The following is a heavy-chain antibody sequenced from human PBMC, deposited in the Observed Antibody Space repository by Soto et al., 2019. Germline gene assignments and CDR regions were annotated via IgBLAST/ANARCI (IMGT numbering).Heavy chain of an antibody. V-gene: IGHV1-69*13. CDR3: ARGTQADREYYDFWSASGYGMDV. J-gene: IGHJ6*02. CDR2: IIPIFGTA. Sequence: GASVQGACKASGGTFSSYASSWVRQAPGQGLEWMGGIIPIFGTANYAQKFQGRVTITADESTSTAYMELSSLRSEDTAVYYCARGTQADREYYDFWSASGYGMDVWGQGTTVTVSS. CDR1: GGTFSSYA. D-gene: IGHD3-3*01.